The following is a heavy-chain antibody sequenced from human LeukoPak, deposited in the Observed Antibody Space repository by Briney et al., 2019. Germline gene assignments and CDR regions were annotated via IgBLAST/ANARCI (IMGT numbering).Heavy chain of an antibody. Sequence: SETLSLTCTVSGGSISSSSYYWGWIRQPPGKGLEWIGSIYYSGSTYYNPSLKSRVTISVDTSKNQFSLRLSSVTAADTAVYYCARDARNWFDPWGQGTLVTVSS. CDR3: ARDARNWFDP. CDR2: IYYSGST. J-gene: IGHJ5*02. V-gene: IGHV4-39*02. CDR1: GGSISSSSYY.